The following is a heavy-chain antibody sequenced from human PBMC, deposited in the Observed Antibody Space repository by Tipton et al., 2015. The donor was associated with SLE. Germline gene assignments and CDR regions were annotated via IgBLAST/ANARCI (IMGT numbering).Heavy chain of an antibody. J-gene: IGHJ3*02. V-gene: IGHV3-33*01. CDR1: GFTFSSYG. CDR3: ARAITPRDAFDI. D-gene: IGHD3-3*01. CDR2: IWYDGSNK. Sequence: SGFTFSSYGMHWVRQAPGKGLEWVAVIWYDGSNKCYADSVKGRFTISRDNSKNTLYLQMNSLRAEDTAVYYCARAITPRDAFDIWGQGTMVTVSS.